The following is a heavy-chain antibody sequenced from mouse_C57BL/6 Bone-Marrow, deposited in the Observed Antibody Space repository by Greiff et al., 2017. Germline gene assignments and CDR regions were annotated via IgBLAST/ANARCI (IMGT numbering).Heavy chain of an antibody. D-gene: IGHD2-2*01. J-gene: IGHJ3*01. CDR3: ARATIMVTTGRFAY. CDR2: IYPRSGNT. CDR1: GYTFTSYG. V-gene: IGHV1-81*01. Sequence: VQLQQSGAELARPGASVKLSCKASGYTFTSYGISWVKQRTGQGLEWIGEIYPRSGNTYYNEKFKGKATLTADKSSSTAYMELRSLTSEDSAVYVCARATIMVTTGRFAYWGQGTLVTVSA.